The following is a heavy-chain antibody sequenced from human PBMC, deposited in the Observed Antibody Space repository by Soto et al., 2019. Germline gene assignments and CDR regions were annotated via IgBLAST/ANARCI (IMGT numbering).Heavy chain of an antibody. CDR3: ARDHGYYDSSGYYYPEAFDI. V-gene: IGHV3-23*01. J-gene: IGHJ3*02. Sequence: VGSLRLSCVASAFTFSSYAMTWVRQAPGKGLEWVSTIGPAGSATYYADSVKGRFTIPRDNSKNTLYLQMNSLRAEDTAVYYCARDHGYYDSSGYYYPEAFDIWGQGTMVTVSS. CDR1: AFTFSSYA. D-gene: IGHD3-22*01. CDR2: IGPAGSAT.